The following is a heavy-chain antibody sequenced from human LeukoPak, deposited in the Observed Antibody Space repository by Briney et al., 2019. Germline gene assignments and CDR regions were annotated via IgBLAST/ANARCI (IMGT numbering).Heavy chain of an antibody. CDR2: IIPMFGTA. D-gene: IGHD3-22*01. CDR3: ARSGNPYYYDSSGYFDY. J-gene: IGHJ4*02. V-gene: IGHV1-69*13. Sequence: GASVKVSCKASGGTVSSYTITWVRQAPGQGLEWMGEIIPMFGTANYAQKFQGRVTITADESTSTAYMELSSLRSEDTAVYYCARSGNPYYYDSSGYFDYWGQGTLVTVSS. CDR1: GGTVSSYT.